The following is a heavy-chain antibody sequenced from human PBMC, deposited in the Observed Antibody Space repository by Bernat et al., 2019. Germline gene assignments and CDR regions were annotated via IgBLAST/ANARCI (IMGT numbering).Heavy chain of an antibody. D-gene: IGHD5-18*01. J-gene: IGHJ4*02. V-gene: IGHV3-30-3*01. CDR2: ISYDGSNK. CDR3: ARERTIQPNYYCDY. CDR1: GFTFSSYA. Sequence: QVQLVESGGGVVQPGRSLRLSCAASGFTFSSYAMHWVRQAPGKGLEWVAVISYDGSNKYYADSVKGRFTISRDNSKNTLYLQMNSLRAEDTAVYYCARERTIQPNYYCDYWGQGTLVTVSS.